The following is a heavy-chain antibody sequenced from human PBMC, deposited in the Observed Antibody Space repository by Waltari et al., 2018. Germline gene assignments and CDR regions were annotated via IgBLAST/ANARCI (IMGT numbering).Heavy chain of an antibody. D-gene: IGHD3-3*01. CDR3: ARDLVPSLHYEWDEWLLGG. Sequence: QVQLVESGGGVVQPGRSLRLSCAASGFTFSSYSMHWVRQAPGQGLEWVAVISYDGSNKYYADSVKGRFTISRDNSKNTLYLQMNSLRAEDTAVYYCARDLVPSLHYEWDEWLLGGWGQGTLVTVSS. V-gene: IGHV3-30-3*01. CDR1: GFTFSSYS. CDR2: ISYDGSNK. J-gene: IGHJ4*02.